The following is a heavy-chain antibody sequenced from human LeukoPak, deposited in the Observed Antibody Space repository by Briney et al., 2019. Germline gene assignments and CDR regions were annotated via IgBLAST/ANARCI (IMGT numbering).Heavy chain of an antibody. D-gene: IGHD2-8*01. Sequence: SETLSLTCTVSGGSISSYYWSWIRQPAGKGLEWIGRIYTSGSTNYNPSLKSRVTMSVDTSKNQFSLKLSSVTAADTAVYYCARLTQLGYCTNGDLGCYYMDVWGKGTTVTVSS. CDR1: GGSISSYY. CDR3: ARLTQLGYCTNGDLGCYYMDV. CDR2: IYTSGST. J-gene: IGHJ6*03. V-gene: IGHV4-4*07.